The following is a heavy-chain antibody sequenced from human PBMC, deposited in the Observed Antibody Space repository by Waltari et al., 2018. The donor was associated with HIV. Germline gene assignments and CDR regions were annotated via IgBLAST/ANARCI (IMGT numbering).Heavy chain of an antibody. CDR3: ARPPRYCSGGSCYSPFEY. D-gene: IGHD2-15*01. J-gene: IGHJ4*02. V-gene: IGHV3-21*01. CDR1: GFTFSSYT. Sequence: EVQLVESGGGLVKRGGSLRLSCAASGFTFSSYTMSWVRQAPGKGLEWVSSITPSSAVYYADSVKGRFTISRDNAKNSLYLQMSSLRAEDTAVYYCARPPRYCSGGSCYSPFEYWGQGALVTVSS. CDR2: ITPSSAV.